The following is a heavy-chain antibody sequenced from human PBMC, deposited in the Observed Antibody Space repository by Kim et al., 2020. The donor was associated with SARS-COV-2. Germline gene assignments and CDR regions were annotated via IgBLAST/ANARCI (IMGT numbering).Heavy chain of an antibody. Sequence: SETLSLTCAVYGGSFSGYYWRWIRQPPGKGLEWIGEINHSGSTKYNPSLKSRVTISVDTSKNQFSLRLSSVTAADTAVYYCARGKGPYYYDSSASRNWFDPWGQETLVTVSS. CDR1: GGSFSGYY. J-gene: IGHJ5*02. CDR2: INHSGST. CDR3: ARGKGPYYYDSSASRNWFDP. V-gene: IGHV4-34*01. D-gene: IGHD3-22*01.